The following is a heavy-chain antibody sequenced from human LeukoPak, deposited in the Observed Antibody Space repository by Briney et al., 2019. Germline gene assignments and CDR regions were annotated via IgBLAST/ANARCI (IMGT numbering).Heavy chain of an antibody. D-gene: IGHD6-19*01. Sequence: SETLSLTCTVSGGSISSYYWSWIRQPPGKRLEWIGYIYYSGSTSYNPSLKSRVTISLDTSKNQFSLKLSSVTAADTAVYYCARQYYTSGPPRVFDYWGQGTLVTVSS. CDR2: IYYSGST. V-gene: IGHV4-59*08. CDR1: GGSISSYY. J-gene: IGHJ4*02. CDR3: ARQYYTSGPPRVFDY.